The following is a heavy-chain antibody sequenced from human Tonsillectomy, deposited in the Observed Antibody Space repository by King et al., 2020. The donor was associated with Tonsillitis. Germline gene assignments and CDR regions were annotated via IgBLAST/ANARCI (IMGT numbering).Heavy chain of an antibody. Sequence: VQLVESGAEVKKPGESLRISCKGSGYSFTSYWISWVRQMPGKGLEWMGRIDPRDSYTNYSPSFQGHVTISADKSISTAYLQWSSLKASDTAMYYCARHQPPDYYATKVTMDVWGQGTTVTVSS. CDR1: GYSFTSYW. J-gene: IGHJ6*02. D-gene: IGHD3-10*01. CDR2: IDPRDSYT. V-gene: IGHV5-10-1*03. CDR3: ARHQPPDYYATKVTMDV.